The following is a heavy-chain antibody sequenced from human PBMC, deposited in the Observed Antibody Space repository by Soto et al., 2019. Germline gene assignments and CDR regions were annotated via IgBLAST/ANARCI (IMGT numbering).Heavy chain of an antibody. Sequence: NVYWKAAGYSFSSYGISWLRKNNGQGLEWMGWISAYNGNTNYAQKLQGRVTMTTDTSTSTAYMELRSLRSDDTAVYFCARDSKQWLAKGFDPWGQGTLVTVSS. D-gene: IGHD6-19*01. V-gene: IGHV1-18*01. CDR3: ARDSKQWLAKGFDP. CDR1: GYSFSSYG. J-gene: IGHJ5*02. CDR2: ISAYNGNT.